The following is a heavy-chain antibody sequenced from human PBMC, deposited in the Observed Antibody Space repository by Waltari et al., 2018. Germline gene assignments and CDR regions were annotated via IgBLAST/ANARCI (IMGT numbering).Heavy chain of an antibody. Sequence: EVQLVESGGGLVQPGRSLRLSCAASGFTFDDYAMHWVRQAPGKGLGWVSCISWNSGSIGYADSVKGRFTISRDNAKNSLYLQMNSLRAEDTALYYCAKDTPVGYFDYWGQGTLVTVSS. J-gene: IGHJ4*02. CDR1: GFTFDDYA. CDR3: AKDTPVGYFDY. V-gene: IGHV3-9*01. CDR2: ISWNSGSI.